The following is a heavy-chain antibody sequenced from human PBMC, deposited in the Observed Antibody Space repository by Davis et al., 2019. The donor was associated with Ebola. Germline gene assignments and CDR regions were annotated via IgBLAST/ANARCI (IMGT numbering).Heavy chain of an antibody. V-gene: IGHV1-46*01. CDR1: GGTFVSFG. D-gene: IGHD3-10*01. J-gene: IGHJ6*02. CDR2: INPSGGST. CDR3: ARYLNYGSGDLYYYYGMDV. Sequence: ASVKVSCKASGGTFVSFGVGWVRQAPGQGLEWMGIINPSGGSTSYAQKFQGRVTMNRETSTSTVYMELSSLRSEDTAVYYCARYLNYGSGDLYYYYGMDVWGQGTTVTVSS.